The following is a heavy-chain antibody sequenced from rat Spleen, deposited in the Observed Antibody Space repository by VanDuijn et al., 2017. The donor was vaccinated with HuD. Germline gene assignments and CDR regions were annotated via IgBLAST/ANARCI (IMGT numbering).Heavy chain of an antibody. CDR3: ARSSFNYGGFSHQFDY. CDR2: INNAGST. D-gene: IGHD1-11*01. Sequence: EVQLQESGPGLVKPSQSLSLTCSVTGYSITSNYRWNWIRKFPGTKLEWMGYINNAGSTNYNPSLKSRISITRHTSKNQFFLQVNSVTTEDTATYYCARSSFNYGGFSHQFDYWGQGVMVTVSS. V-gene: IGHV3-3*01. CDR1: GYSITSNYR. J-gene: IGHJ2*01.